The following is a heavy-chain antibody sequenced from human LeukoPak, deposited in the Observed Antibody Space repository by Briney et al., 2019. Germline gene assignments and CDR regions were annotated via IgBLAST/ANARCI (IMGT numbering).Heavy chain of an antibody. CDR1: GFTFSSYA. J-gene: IGHJ6*04. CDR2: ISYDGSNK. CDR3: ARDVDIVASRRGYYYYGMDV. D-gene: IGHD5-12*01. Sequence: GRSLRLSCASSGFTFSSYAMHWVRQAPGKGLEWAAVISYDGSNKYYADSVKGRFTISRDNSKNTLYLQMNSLRAEDTAVYYCARDVDIVASRRGYYYYGMDVWGKGTTVTVSS. V-gene: IGHV3-30*04.